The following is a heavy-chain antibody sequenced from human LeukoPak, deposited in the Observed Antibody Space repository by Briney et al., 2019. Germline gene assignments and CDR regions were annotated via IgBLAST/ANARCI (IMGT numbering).Heavy chain of an antibody. Sequence: SVKVSCKASGFTFTSSAMQWVRQARGQRLEWIGWIVVGSGNTNYAQKFQERVTITRDMSTSTAYMELSSLRSEDTAVYYCARPPTYCSGGSCHLGYWGQGTLVTVS. CDR2: IVVGSGNT. V-gene: IGHV1-58*02. CDR3: ARPPTYCSGGSCHLGY. CDR1: GFTFTSSA. D-gene: IGHD2-15*01. J-gene: IGHJ4*02.